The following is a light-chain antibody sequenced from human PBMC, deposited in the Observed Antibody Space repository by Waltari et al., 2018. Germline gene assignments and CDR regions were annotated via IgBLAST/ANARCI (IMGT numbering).Light chain of an antibody. V-gene: IGKV3-11*01. Sequence: EIVLTQSPATLSMSPGERATLSCRASQSVNKYLAWYQQRPGQAPRLLIYDASNRATGIPARVSGSGSGTEFTLTISSLEPEDFALYYCQHRGTWPLSFGPGTTV. CDR2: DAS. CDR3: QHRGTWPLS. J-gene: IGKJ3*01. CDR1: QSVNKY.